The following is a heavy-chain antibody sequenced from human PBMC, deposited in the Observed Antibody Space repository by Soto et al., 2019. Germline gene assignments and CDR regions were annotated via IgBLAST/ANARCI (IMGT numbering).Heavy chain of an antibody. Sequence: QVQLVQSGAEVKKPGSSVTVFCKASGGTFSSYTISWVRQAPGQGLEWMGGIIPIFGTANYAQKFQGRVTITADESTSTAYRELSSLRSEDTAVYYCARGNHRWLQLWYFDLWGRGTLVTVSS. CDR2: IIPIFGTA. CDR1: GGTFSSYT. CDR3: ARGNHRWLQLWYFDL. V-gene: IGHV1-69*12. J-gene: IGHJ2*01. D-gene: IGHD5-12*01.